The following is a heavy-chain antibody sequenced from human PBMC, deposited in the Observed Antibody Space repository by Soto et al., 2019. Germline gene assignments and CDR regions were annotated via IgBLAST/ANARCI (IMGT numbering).Heavy chain of an antibody. CDR1: GLTFSSYA. CDR2: ISGSGGST. CDR3: AKLESSGWYALGYFDY. Sequence: GGSLRLSCAVSGLTFSSYAMNWVRQAPGKGLEWVSAISGSGGSTYYADSVKGRFTISRDNSKNTLYLQMNSLRAEDTAVYYCAKLESSGWYALGYFDYWGQGTLVTVSS. J-gene: IGHJ4*02. D-gene: IGHD6-19*01. V-gene: IGHV3-23*01.